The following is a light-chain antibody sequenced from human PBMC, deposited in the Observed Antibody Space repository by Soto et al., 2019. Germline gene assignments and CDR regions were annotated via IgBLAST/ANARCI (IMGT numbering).Light chain of an antibody. CDR1: QNINTW. CDR3: QQYNNSPWT. J-gene: IGKJ1*01. Sequence: DIQMTQSPSTLSASIGDRVTITCRASQNINTWLAWYQQKPGKAPKFLIYKTSSLESGVPSRFSGSGSGTEFTLTINSLQADDFATYYCQQYNNSPWTFGQGTKVEIK. CDR2: KTS. V-gene: IGKV1-5*03.